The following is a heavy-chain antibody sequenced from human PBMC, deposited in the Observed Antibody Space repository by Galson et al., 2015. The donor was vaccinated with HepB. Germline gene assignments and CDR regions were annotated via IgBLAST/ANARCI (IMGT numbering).Heavy chain of an antibody. D-gene: IGHD3-22*01. CDR3: ARDPSPTSMIVVVIGAFDI. V-gene: IGHV1-69*13. Sequence: SVKVSCKASGGTFSSYAIRWVRQAPGQGLEWMGGIIPIFGTANYAQKFQGRVTITADESTSTAYMELSSLRSKDTAVYYCARDPSPTSMIVVVIGAFDIWGQGTMVTVSS. CDR2: IIPIFGTA. J-gene: IGHJ3*02. CDR1: GGTFSSYA.